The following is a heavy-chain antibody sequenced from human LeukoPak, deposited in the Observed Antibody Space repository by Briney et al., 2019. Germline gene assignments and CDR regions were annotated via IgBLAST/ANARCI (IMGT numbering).Heavy chain of an antibody. D-gene: IGHD3-22*01. CDR1: GGSISSDY. CDR3: ARAREDYYDSSGYYSAFDY. V-gene: IGHV4-59*12. CDR2: IYYSGST. Sequence: SETLSLTCTVSGGSISSDYWSWIRQPPGKGLEWIGYIYYSGSTNYNPSLKSRVTILVDTSKNQFSLKLSSVTAADTAVYYCARAREDYYDSSGYYSAFDYWGQGTLVTVSS. J-gene: IGHJ4*02.